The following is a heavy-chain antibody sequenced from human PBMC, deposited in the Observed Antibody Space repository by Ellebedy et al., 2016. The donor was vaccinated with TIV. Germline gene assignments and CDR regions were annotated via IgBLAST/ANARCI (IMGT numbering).Heavy chain of an antibody. CDR2: INPSGGST. D-gene: IGHD2-2*01. CDR3: ARGDIVVVPAAIRYGMDV. J-gene: IGHJ6*02. Sequence: ASVKVSCKASGYTFTSYYMHWVRQAPGQGLEWMGIINPSGGSTSYAQKFQGRVTMTRDTSTSTVYMELRSLRSDDTAVYYCARGDIVVVPAAIRYGMDVWGQGTTVTVSS. V-gene: IGHV1-46*01. CDR1: GYTFTSYY.